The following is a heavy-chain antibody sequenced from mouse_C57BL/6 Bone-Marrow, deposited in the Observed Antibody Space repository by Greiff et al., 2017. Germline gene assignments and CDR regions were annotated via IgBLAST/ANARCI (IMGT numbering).Heavy chain of an antibody. V-gene: IGHV1-64*01. CDR3: ARRPIYYYGSSPDY. J-gene: IGHJ2*01. CDR1: GYTFTSYW. Sequence: QVQLQQPGAELVKPGASVKLSCKASGYTFTSYWMNWVKQRPGQGLEWIGMIHPKSGSTNYNEKFKSKATLTVDKSSRTAYMQLSSLTSEDAAVYYCARRPIYYYGSSPDYWGQGTTLTVSS. D-gene: IGHD1-1*01. CDR2: IHPKSGST.